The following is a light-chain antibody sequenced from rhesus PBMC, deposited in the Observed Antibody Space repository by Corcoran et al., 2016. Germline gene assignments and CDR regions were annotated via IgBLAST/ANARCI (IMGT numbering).Light chain of an antibody. CDR2: RAS. CDR3: QPPDHSPFT. CDR1: QDINNW. V-gene: IGKV1-69*01. Sequence: DIQMTQSPSSLSASVGDRVIITCRASQDINNWLAWYQQKPGKAPKTLLYRASHMETGVPSRCSGSGSGTVFTLTIRSLPPEDIATYYCQPPDHSPFTFGPGTKLYIK. J-gene: IGKJ3*01.